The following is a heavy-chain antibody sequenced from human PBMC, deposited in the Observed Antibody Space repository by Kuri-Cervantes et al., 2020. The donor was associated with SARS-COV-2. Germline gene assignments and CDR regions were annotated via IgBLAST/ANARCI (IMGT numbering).Heavy chain of an antibody. J-gene: IGHJ4*02. Sequence: GESLKISCAASGFTFSDYYMSWIRQAPGKGLEWVSYISSSGSTIYYADSVKGRFTISRDNAKNSLYLQMNSLRAEDTAVYYCARDLRFLERMDYFDYWGQGTLVTVSS. CDR1: GFTFSDYY. D-gene: IGHD3-3*01. V-gene: IGHV3-11*04. CDR3: ARDLRFLERMDYFDY. CDR2: ISSSGSTI.